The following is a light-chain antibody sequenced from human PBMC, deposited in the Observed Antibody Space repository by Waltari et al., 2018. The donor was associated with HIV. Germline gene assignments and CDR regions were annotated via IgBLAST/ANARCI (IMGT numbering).Light chain of an antibody. CDR2: SNN. Sequence: QSVLTQPPSASGTPGQRVTISCSGSSANIGSRTVSWYQQLPGTAPKLLIYSNNQRPAGDPDRFSGSKAGTAAALAISGLQSEDEADYYCATWDDSLNGYVLGAGTRVTVL. CDR3: ATWDDSLNGYV. J-gene: IGLJ1*01. V-gene: IGLV1-44*01. CDR1: SANIGSRT.